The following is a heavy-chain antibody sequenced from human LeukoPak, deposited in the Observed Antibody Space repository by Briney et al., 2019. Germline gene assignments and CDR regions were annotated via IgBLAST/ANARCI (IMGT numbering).Heavy chain of an antibody. CDR1: GYSISNHYY. CDR2: YYHTGSS. J-gene: IGHJ2*01. V-gene: IGHV4-38-2*01. Sequence: PSETLSLTCAVSGYSISNHYYWGWIRQPPGKGLEWIGSYYHTGSSYYNPPLQSRVAIPIDTSKNQFSLELASVTAADTAVYYCASVTRSMSRFFDLWGRGTLVIVSS. CDR3: ASVTRSMSRFFDL. D-gene: IGHD4-17*01.